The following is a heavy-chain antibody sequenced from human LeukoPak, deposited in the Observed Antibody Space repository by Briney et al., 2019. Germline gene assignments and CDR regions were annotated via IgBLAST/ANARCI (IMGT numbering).Heavy chain of an antibody. CDR2: INQSGST. J-gene: IGHJ3*02. V-gene: IGHV4-34*01. CDR1: SGSFSGYY. D-gene: IGHD6-19*01. CDR3: ARVKSSGWGGAFDI. Sequence: RSSETLSLTCAISSGSFSGYYWSWIRQPPGKGLEWIGEINQSGSTNYNPSLMSRVTMSVDTSNKEFSLRLSSVTAADTAVYYCARVKSSGWGGAFDIWGQGTMVTVSS.